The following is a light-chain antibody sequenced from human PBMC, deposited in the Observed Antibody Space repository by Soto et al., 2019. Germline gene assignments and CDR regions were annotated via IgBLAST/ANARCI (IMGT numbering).Light chain of an antibody. Sequence: VMARTQGSLSVSPGESATLSCRASQSDSSNFAWYQQKPGQAPRLLLYGASTSATGIPVRFSGSGSGTEFTLTLSSLQSEDFAVSSCQQYNNWPPWTFGQGTKVDIK. CDR3: QQYNNWPPWT. CDR2: GAS. J-gene: IGKJ1*01. V-gene: IGKV3-15*01. CDR1: QSDSSN.